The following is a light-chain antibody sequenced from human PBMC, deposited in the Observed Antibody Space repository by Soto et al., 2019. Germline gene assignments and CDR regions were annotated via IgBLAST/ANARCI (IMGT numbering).Light chain of an antibody. CDR3: QRYKSYAEA. CDR1: QTISSW. J-gene: IGKJ1*01. CDR2: KAS. Sequence: DIQMTQYPSTLAGSVGDRVTITCRASQTISSWLAWYQQKPGKAPKLLIYKASTLKSGVPSRYSGRGAGTEVALAVSSRQPEDVATYDGQRYKSYAEAVGQGTKVELK. V-gene: IGKV1-5*03.